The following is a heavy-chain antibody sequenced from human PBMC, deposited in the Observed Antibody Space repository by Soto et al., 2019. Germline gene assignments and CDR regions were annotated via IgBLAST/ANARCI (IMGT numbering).Heavy chain of an antibody. D-gene: IGHD5-12*01. J-gene: IGHJ6*03. V-gene: IGHV1-2*04. CDR1: GDSFNDYY. Sequence: QVQLVQSGAEVRKPGASVTVSCRSSGDSFNDYYIHWVRQAPGQGFEWMGWINPNGGVTKYAQKFQGWVSMHRDTSIRTVYMQLIRLRSDDTAVYYCARESGGATATLDYYYFYMDVWGTGTTVTVSS. CDR3: ARESGGATATLDYYYFYMDV. CDR2: INPNGGVT.